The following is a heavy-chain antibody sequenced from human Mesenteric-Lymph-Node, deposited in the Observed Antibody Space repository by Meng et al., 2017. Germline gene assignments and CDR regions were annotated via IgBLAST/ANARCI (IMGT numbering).Heavy chain of an antibody. CDR1: GGSISSSFY. CDR2: IYLAGSP. V-gene: IGHV4-4*02. J-gene: IGHJ4*02. D-gene: IGHD2-15*01. CDR3: VRHGGKYFDS. Sequence: QVQLQGSGPGLVELSGTLSLTCTVSGGSISSSFYRSWVRQSPGKGLEWIGQIYLAGSPNYNPSLESRVTISVDKSKNQFSLRLTSVTAADTAIFYCVRHGGKYFDSWGQGTLVTVSS.